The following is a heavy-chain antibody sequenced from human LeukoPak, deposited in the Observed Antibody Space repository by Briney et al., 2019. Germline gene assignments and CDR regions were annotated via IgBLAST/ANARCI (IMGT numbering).Heavy chain of an antibody. V-gene: IGHV3-30*18. J-gene: IGHJ5*02. Sequence: GRSLRLSCAASGFTFSSYGMPWVRQAPGKGLEWVAVISYDGSNKYYADSVKGRFTISRDNSKNTLYLQMNSLRAEDTAVYYCAKGPSSWGQGTLVTVSS. CDR2: ISYDGSNK. CDR1: GFTFSSYG. CDR3: AKGPSS.